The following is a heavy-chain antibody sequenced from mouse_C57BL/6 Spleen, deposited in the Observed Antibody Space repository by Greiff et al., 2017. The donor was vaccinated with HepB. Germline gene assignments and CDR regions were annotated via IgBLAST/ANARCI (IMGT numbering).Heavy chain of an antibody. Sequence: VQGVESGPGLVAPSQSLSITCTVSGFSLTSYAISWVRQPPGKGLEWLGVIWTGGGTNYNSALKSRLSISKDNSKSQVFLKMNSLQTDDTARYYCARGDYGSSYAMDYWGQGTSVTVSS. V-gene: IGHV2-9-1*01. D-gene: IGHD1-1*01. J-gene: IGHJ4*01. CDR1: GFSLTSYA. CDR2: IWTGGGT. CDR3: ARGDYGSSYAMDY.